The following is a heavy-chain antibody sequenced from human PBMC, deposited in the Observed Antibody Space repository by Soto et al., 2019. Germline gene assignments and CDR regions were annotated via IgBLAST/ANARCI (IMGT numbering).Heavy chain of an antibody. J-gene: IGHJ6*03. V-gene: IGHV3-23*01. Sequence: GSLRLSCAASGFTFSSYAMSWVRQAPVKGLEWVSAISGSGGSTYYADSVKGRFTISRDNSKNTLYLQMNSLRAEDTAVYYCAKGSSGWYRYYYYYMDVWGKGTTVTVSS. CDR2: ISGSGGST. CDR3: AKGSSGWYRYYYYYMDV. CDR1: GFTFSSYA. D-gene: IGHD6-19*01.